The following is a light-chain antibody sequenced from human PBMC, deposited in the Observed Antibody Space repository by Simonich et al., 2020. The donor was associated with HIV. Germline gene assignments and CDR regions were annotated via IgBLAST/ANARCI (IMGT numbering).Light chain of an antibody. CDR1: QSLLYSNGYNY. V-gene: IGKV2-28*01. J-gene: IGKJ2*01. CDR3: MQVLQTPYT. CDR2: LGS. Sequence: DVVMTQSPLSLPVTPGEPASISCRCSQSLLYSNGYNYLDWYHQKPGQSPQLLIYLGSTRASGVPDRFSGSGSGTDFTLKISRVEAEDVGVYYCMQVLQTPYTFGQGTKLEIK.